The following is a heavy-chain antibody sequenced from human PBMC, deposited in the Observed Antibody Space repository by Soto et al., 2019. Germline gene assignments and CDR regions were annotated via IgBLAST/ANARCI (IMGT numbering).Heavy chain of an antibody. D-gene: IGHD3-9*01. Sequence: SETLSLTCAVSGYSISSGFHWGWIRQPPGKGLEWIGSIYHSGTTYYNPSLKSRVTISVDTSKNQFSLNLSSVTAADTAVYYCARDHLTGYYYYGSDVWGQGTTVTVSS. CDR3: ARDHLTGYYYYGSDV. J-gene: IGHJ6*02. V-gene: IGHV4-38-2*02. CDR1: GYSISSGFH. CDR2: IYHSGTT.